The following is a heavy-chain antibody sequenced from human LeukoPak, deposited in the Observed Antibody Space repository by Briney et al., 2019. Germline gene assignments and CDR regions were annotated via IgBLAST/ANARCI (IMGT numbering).Heavy chain of an antibody. CDR2: FDPEDGET. Sequence: ASVKVSCKVSGYTLTELSMHWVRQAPGKGLEWMGGFDPEDGETIYAQKFQGRVTMTEDTSTDTAYMELSSLRSEDTAVYYCASRPRDYDFWSGYRYYYYMDVWGKGTTVTVSS. V-gene: IGHV1-24*01. CDR1: GYTLTELS. CDR3: ASRPRDYDFWSGYRYYYYMDV. J-gene: IGHJ6*03. D-gene: IGHD3-3*01.